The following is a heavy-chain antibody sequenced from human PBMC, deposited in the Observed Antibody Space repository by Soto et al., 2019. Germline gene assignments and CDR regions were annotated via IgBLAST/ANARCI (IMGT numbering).Heavy chain of an antibody. D-gene: IGHD2-2*01. CDR3: AREDSIIIPAVSDF. CDR1: GFAFNNYG. J-gene: IGHJ4*02. Sequence: LRLSCTVSGFAFNNYGINWVRQAPGQGLEWVSSISKSDYTYYSDSAKGRFTISRDNAKNSVSLQMNTLRVEDTAVYYCAREDSIIIPAVSDFWGQGTLVTVSS. CDR2: ISKSDYT. V-gene: IGHV3-21*01.